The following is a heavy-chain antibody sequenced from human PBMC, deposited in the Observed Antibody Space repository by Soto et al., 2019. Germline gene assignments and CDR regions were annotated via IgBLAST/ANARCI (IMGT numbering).Heavy chain of an antibody. Sequence: EVQLVESGGGLVLPGGSLRLSCAASGFTFSSLWMSWVRQAPGKGLEWVANIKPDGSDQYYVDSVKGRFTISRDNARNSLYLQMNSLRGDDTDVYYFTRAGGSYYFDFWGQGTLVTVSA. D-gene: IGHD3-10*01. CDR1: GFTFSSLW. CDR2: IKPDGSDQ. J-gene: IGHJ4*02. CDR3: TRAGGSYYFDF. V-gene: IGHV3-7*01.